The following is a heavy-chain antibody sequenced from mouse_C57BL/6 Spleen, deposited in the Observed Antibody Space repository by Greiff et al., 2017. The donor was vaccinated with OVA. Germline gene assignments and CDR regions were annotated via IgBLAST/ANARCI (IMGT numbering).Heavy chain of an antibody. J-gene: IGHJ2*01. D-gene: IGHD2-3*01. CDR2: IYPGDGDT. CDR1: GYAFSSSW. CDR3: ARGRNDGYYGGY. V-gene: IGHV1-82*01. Sequence: QVQLQQSGPELVKPGASVKISCKASGYAFSSSWMNWVKQRPGKGLEWIGRIYPGDGDTNYNGKFKGKATLTADKSSRTAYMQLSSLTSEDSAVYFCARGRNDGYYGGYWGQGTTLTVSS.